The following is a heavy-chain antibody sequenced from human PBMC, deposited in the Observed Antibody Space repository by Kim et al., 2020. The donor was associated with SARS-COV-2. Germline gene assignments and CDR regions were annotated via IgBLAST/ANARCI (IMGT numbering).Heavy chain of an antibody. Sequence: GGSLRLSCAASGFIFSSYSMNWVRQAPGKGLEWVSSISSSNTYIYYAESVKGRFTISRDNAKNSLFLQMNSLRAEDTAVYYCARDRLLGGTTVAYWGQGTLVTLSS. D-gene: IGHD1-26*01. CDR3: ARDRLLGGTTVAY. CDR1: GFIFSSYS. CDR2: ISSSNTYI. V-gene: IGHV3-21*01. J-gene: IGHJ4*02.